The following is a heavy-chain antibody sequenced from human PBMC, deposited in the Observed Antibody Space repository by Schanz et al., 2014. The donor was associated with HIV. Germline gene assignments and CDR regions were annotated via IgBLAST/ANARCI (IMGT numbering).Heavy chain of an antibody. J-gene: IGHJ4*02. CDR1: TVSSYG. Sequence: QVQLVQSGAEVQKPGSSVKVSCKNTVSSYGISWVRQAPGQGLEWMGGIIPAFGTANYAEKFQGRVTITADTSTSTAYMELTSLRSEDTAVYYCARDQGGLRPTAFDYWGQGALVTVSS. D-gene: IGHD3-16*01. V-gene: IGHV1-69*06. CDR3: ARDQGGLRPTAFDY. CDR2: IIPAFGTA.